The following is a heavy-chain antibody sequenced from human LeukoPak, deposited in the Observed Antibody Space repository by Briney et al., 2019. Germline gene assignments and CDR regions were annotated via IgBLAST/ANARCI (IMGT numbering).Heavy chain of an antibody. CDR2: ISAYNGNT. CDR1: GYTFTSYG. J-gene: IGHJ5*02. Sequence: ASVKVSCKASGYTFTSYGISWVRQAPGQGLEWMGWISAYNGNTNYAQKLQGRVTMTTDTSTSTAYMELRSLRSDDTAVYYCARVSGITIFGVDPRLGWFDPWGQGALVTVSS. CDR3: ARVSGITIFGVDPRLGWFDP. D-gene: IGHD3-3*01. V-gene: IGHV1-18*01.